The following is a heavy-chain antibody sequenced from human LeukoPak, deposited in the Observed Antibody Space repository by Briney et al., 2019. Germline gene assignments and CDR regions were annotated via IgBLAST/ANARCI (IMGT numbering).Heavy chain of an antibody. V-gene: IGHV3-30*03. Sequence: GRSLRLSCAAFGFTFSSYGMHWVRQAPGKGLEWVAVISYDGSNKYYADSVKGRFTISRDNSKNTLYLQMNSLRAEDTAVYYCATAMVLRGWDYWGQGTLVTVSS. J-gene: IGHJ4*02. CDR1: GFTFSSYG. CDR3: ATAMVLRGWDY. CDR2: ISYDGSNK. D-gene: IGHD3-10*01.